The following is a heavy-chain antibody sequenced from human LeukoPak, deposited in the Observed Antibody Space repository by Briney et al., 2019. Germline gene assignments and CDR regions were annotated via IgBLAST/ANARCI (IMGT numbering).Heavy chain of an antibody. CDR2: INPNSGGT. Sequence: GASVKVSCKTSGYTFTGYYMHWVRQAPGQGLEWMGWINPNSGGTNYAQKFQGRVTMTRDTSISTAYMELSRLRSDDTAVYYCVHDFWSGPPYYYYYMDVWGKGTTVTISS. V-gene: IGHV1-2*02. CDR1: GYTFTGYY. J-gene: IGHJ6*03. D-gene: IGHD3-3*01. CDR3: VHDFWSGPPYYYYYMDV.